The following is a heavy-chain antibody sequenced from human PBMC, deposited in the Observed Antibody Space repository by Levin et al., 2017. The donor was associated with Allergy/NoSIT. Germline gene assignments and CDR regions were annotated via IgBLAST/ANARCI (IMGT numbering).Heavy chain of an antibody. Sequence: SCAASGFTFSNYAMHWVRQAPGRGLDWVAVVSYDGSNKYYADSVKGRFSISRDNSKNTLYLQMNSLRAEDTAVYYCARGGDIVVVAVATSFRPSDYWGQGTLVTVSS. CDR3: ARGGDIVVVAVATSFRPSDY. V-gene: IGHV3-30-3*01. J-gene: IGHJ4*02. CDR2: VSYDGSNK. D-gene: IGHD2-15*01. CDR1: GFTFSNYA.